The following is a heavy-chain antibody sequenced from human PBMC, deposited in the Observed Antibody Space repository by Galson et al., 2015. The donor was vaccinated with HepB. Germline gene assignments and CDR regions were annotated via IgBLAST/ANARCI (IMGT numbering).Heavy chain of an antibody. CDR1: GFTFSSYS. J-gene: IGHJ3*02. Sequence: SLRLSCAASGFTFSSYSMNWVRQAPGKGLEWVSSISSSSSYIYYADSVKGRFTISRDNAKNSLYLQMNSLRAEDTAVYYCARDLSEAVTTTGDASDIWGQGTMVTVSS. V-gene: IGHV3-21*01. CDR3: ARDLSEAVTTTGDASDI. D-gene: IGHD4-17*01. CDR2: ISSSSSYI.